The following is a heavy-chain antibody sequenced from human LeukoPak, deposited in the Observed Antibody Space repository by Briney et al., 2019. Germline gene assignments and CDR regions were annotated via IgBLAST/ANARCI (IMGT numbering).Heavy chain of an antibody. CDR2: ISWNSGSI. CDR1: GSTFDDYA. V-gene: IGHV3-9*01. CDR3: ARRRVGGDGYNQADYYFDY. Sequence: GRSLRLSCAASGSTFDDYAMHWVRQAPGKGLEWVSGISWNSGSIGYADSVKGRFTISRDNAKNSLYLQMNSLRAEDTALYYCARRRVGGDGYNQADYYFDYWGQGTLVTVSS. J-gene: IGHJ4*02. D-gene: IGHD5-24*01.